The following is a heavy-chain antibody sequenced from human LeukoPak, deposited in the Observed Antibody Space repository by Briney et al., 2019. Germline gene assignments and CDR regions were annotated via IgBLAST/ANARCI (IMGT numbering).Heavy chain of an antibody. CDR2: INWNGGST. CDR1: GFTFDDYG. V-gene: IGHV3-20*03. J-gene: IGHJ6*03. Sequence: GGSLRLSPAASGFTFDDYGMSWVRQAPGKGLEWVSGINWNGGSTGYADSVKGRFTVSRDNAKNSLYLQMNSLRAEDTGLYYCARDRGYSSSGYYYYYYMEVWGKGTTVTVSS. CDR3: ARDRGYSSSGYYYYYYMEV. D-gene: IGHD6-6*01.